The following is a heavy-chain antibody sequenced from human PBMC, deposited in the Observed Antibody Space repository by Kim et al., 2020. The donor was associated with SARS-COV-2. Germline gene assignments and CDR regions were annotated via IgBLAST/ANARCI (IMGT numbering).Heavy chain of an antibody. V-gene: IGHV4-39*01. D-gene: IGHD6-13*01. J-gene: IGHJ3*02. CDR1: GGSISSSSYY. CDR3: ARLGAAGRSGYAFDI. Sequence: SETLSLTCTVSGGSISSSSYYWGWIRQPPGKGLEWIGSIYYSGSTYYNPSLKSRVTISVDTSKNQFSLKLSSVTAADTAVYYCARLGAAGRSGYAFDIWGQGTMVTVSS. CDR2: IYYSGST.